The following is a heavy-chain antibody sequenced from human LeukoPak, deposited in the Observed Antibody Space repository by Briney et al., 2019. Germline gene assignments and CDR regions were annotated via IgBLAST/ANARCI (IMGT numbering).Heavy chain of an antibody. CDR1: GFTFSSYA. D-gene: IGHD1-14*01. J-gene: IGHJ4*02. V-gene: IGHV3-30-3*01. CDR2: ISFDGSNK. CDR3: ARDAPLTLRYFDY. Sequence: GGSLRLSCAVSGFTFSSYAMHWVRQAPGKGLEWVAVISFDGSNKYYADSVKGRFTISRDNSKNTLYLQMNSLRAEDTASYYCARDAPLTLRYFDYWGKGTLVTVSS.